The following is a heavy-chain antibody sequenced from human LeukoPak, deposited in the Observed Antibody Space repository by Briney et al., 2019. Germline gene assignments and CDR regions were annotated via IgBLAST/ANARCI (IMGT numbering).Heavy chain of an antibody. CDR2: ISYDGTNK. CDR3: ARDWGDQVGATTFDY. CDR1: GFTFSSYA. V-gene: IGHV3-30*04. J-gene: IGHJ4*02. D-gene: IGHD1-26*01. Sequence: PGGSLRLSCAASGFTFSSYAIHWVRQAPGKGLEWVAIISYDGTNKYYTDSVKGRFTISRDNFKNTLYLQMNSLRAEDTAVYYCARDWGDQVGATTFDYWGQGTLVTVSS.